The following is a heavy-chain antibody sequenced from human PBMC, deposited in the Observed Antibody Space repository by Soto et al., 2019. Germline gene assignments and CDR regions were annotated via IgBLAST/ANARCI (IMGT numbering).Heavy chain of an antibody. Sequence: QVQLVQSGAEVKKPGSSVRVSCKASGGTFSNFILTWVRQAPGQGLEWMGRIIPILGTITYAQKFQGRVTITADKSSSTAYMELGSLRSEDTAVYYCARGAYVPPYYYCYMDVWGKGTTVTVSS. J-gene: IGHJ6*03. V-gene: IGHV1-69*08. CDR3: ARGAYVPPYYYCYMDV. CDR2: IIPILGTI. D-gene: IGHD5-12*01. CDR1: GGTFSNFI.